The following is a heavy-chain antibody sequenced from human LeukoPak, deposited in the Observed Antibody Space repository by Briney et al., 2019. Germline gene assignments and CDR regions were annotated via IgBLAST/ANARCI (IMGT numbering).Heavy chain of an antibody. CDR2: ISGSGGST. Sequence: GGSLRLSCAASGFTFSSYAMSWVRQAPGKGLEWVSGISGSGGSTYYADSVKGRFTISRDNAKNSLYLQMNSLRAEDTAVYYCARAPSRSGPFDYWGQGTLVTVSS. V-gene: IGHV3-23*01. CDR1: GFTFSSYA. CDR3: ARAPSRSGPFDY. J-gene: IGHJ4*02. D-gene: IGHD2-15*01.